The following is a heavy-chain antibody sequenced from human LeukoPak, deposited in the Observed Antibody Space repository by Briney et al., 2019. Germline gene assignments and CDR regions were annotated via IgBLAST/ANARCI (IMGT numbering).Heavy chain of an antibody. CDR1: GYTFSSYG. J-gene: IGHJ4*02. Sequence: ASVTVSCKASGYTFSSYGINWVRQAPGQGLEWMGWISAYNGNTNYAQKLQGRVTMTTVTSTSTAYMELTSLRSDDTAVYYCARDDALVPTGSFDFWGQGTLVTVSS. V-gene: IGHV1-18*01. D-gene: IGHD5-12*01. CDR2: ISAYNGNT. CDR3: ARDDALVPTGSFDF.